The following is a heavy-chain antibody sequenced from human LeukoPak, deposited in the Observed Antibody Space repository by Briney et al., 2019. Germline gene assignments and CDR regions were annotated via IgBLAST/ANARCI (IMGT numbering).Heavy chain of an antibody. CDR3: ARNTGGYYDSSGYYFDY. CDR1: GGSISSSY. V-gene: IGHV4-59*01. J-gene: IGHJ4*02. CDR2: IYYSGST. Sequence: SETLSLTCTVSGGSISSSYWSWIRQPPGKGLEWIGYIYYSGSTNYNPSLKSRVTISVDTSKNQFSLKLNSVTAADTAVYYCARNTGGYYDSSGYYFDYWGQGTLVTVSS. D-gene: IGHD3-22*01.